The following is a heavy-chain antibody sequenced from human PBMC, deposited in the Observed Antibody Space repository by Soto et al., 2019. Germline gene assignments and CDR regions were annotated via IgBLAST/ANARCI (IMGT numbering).Heavy chain of an antibody. CDR1: GGSISSSSSS. CDR3: ARTYVTDVVVVPASKDYMDV. D-gene: IGHD2-2*01. V-gene: IGHV4-39*01. Sequence: QLQLQESGPGLVKPSETLSRTCTVSGGSISSSSSSSGWIRQPPGKGLEWLGIISYSGSTYYSPSLKSRVTISVDASKNLFSLKLSSVTAADTAVYYCARTYVTDVVVVPASKDYMDVWGKGTTVTVSS. CDR2: ISYSGST. J-gene: IGHJ6*03.